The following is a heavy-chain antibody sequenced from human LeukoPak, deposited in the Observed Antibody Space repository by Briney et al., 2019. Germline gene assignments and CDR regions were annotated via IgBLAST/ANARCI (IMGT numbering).Heavy chain of an antibody. D-gene: IGHD1-1*01. CDR3: ARDVWSRGSKFFDL. J-gene: IGHJ4*02. Sequence: ASVKVSCKASGYTFTGYYMHWVRQAPGQGLEWMGWINPNSGGTNYAQKFQGRVTMTRDTSISTAYMELSRLRSDDTAVYYCARDVWSRGSKFFDLWGQGTLVTVSS. CDR1: GYTFTGYY. CDR2: INPNSGGT. V-gene: IGHV1-2*02.